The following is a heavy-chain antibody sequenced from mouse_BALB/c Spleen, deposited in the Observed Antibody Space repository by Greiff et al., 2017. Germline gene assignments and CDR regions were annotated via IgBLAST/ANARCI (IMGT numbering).Heavy chain of an antibody. D-gene: IGHD1-1*01. CDR3: ARGGVRGSSYSGHYFDY. CDR1: GYTFSSYW. Sequence: QVQLKESGAELMKPGASVKISCKATGYTFSSYWIEWVKQRPGHGLEWIGEILPGSGSTNYNEKFKGKATFTADTSSNTAYMQLSSLTSEDSAVYYCARGGVRGSSYSGHYFDYWGQGTTLTVSS. J-gene: IGHJ2*01. CDR2: ILPGSGST. V-gene: IGHV1-9*01.